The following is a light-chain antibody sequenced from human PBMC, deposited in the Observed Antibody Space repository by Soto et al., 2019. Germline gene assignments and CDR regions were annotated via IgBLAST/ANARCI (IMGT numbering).Light chain of an antibody. J-gene: IGKJ1*01. CDR2: EVS. CDR3: QDYGSSAWT. V-gene: IGKV2D-29*01. Sequence: EIVMTQTPLARSFTPGQPARISCKSIQSLLHSDGKSYLYWYVQKPGQPPQLLIYEVSNRCSGVPDRFSGSGSGTDFTLTISRLEPEDFAVYYCQDYGSSAWTFGQGTKVDI. CDR1: QSLLHSDGKSY.